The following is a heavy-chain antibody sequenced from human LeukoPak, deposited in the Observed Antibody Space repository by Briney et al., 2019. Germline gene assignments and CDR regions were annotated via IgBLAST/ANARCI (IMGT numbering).Heavy chain of an antibody. CDR3: ARAGGVLSNYNDY. CDR2: IYHSGST. J-gene: IGHJ4*02. CDR1: GGSISSGGYS. D-gene: IGHD1-14*01. Sequence: SQTLSLTCAVSGGSISSGGYSWSWIRQPPGKGLEWIGYIYHSGSTYYNPSLKSRVTISVDRSKNQFSLKLSSVTAADTAVYYCARAGGVLSNYNDYWGQGTLVTVSS. V-gene: IGHV4-30-2*01.